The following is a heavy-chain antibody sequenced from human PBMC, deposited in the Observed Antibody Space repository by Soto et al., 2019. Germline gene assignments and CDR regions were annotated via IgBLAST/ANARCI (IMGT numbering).Heavy chain of an antibody. CDR1: GFTFSTYS. CDR3: ARERGSGWTLDY. V-gene: IGHV3-48*01. Sequence: GGSLRLSCAASGFTFSTYSMNWVRQAPGKGLEWVSSISSSSTIYYADSVKGRFTISRDNVQNSLYLQMHSLRAEDTAVYYCARERGSGWTLDYWGQGTLVTSP. J-gene: IGHJ4*02. D-gene: IGHD6-19*01. CDR2: ISSSSTI.